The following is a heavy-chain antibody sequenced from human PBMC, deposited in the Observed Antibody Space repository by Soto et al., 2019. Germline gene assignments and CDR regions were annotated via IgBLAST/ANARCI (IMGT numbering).Heavy chain of an antibody. CDR1: GYTLTELS. V-gene: IGHV1-24*01. CDR2: FDPEDGET. D-gene: IGHD3-22*01. J-gene: IGHJ5*02. Sequence: ASVKVSCKVSGYTLTELSMHWVRQAPGKGLEWMGGFDPEDGETIYAQKFQGRVTMTEDTSTDTAYMELSSLRSEDTAVYYCARLSSGYYLNWLDPWGQGTLVTVSS. CDR3: ARLSSGYYLNWLDP.